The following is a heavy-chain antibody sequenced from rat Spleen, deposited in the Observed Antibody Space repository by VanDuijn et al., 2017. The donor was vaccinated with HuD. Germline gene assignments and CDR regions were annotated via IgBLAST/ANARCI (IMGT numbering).Heavy chain of an antibody. CDR3: ARYRDSYGHVGIFDY. Sequence: EVQLQESGPGLVKPSQSLSLTCSVTGYSITSNYWGWIRRFPENKMEWMGYIGYRGINGYNPSLKTPISITRDTSKKQFFLQLNSVTTEDTATYYCARYRDSYGHVGIFDYWGQGVMVTVSS. V-gene: IGHV3-1*01. D-gene: IGHD1-12*01. CDR1: GYSITSNY. J-gene: IGHJ2*01. CDR2: IGYRGIN.